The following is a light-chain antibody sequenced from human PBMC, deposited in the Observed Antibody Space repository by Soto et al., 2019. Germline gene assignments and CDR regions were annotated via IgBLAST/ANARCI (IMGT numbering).Light chain of an antibody. Sequence: QSALTQPRSVSGSPGQSVTISCSGTSSDLGGYNYVSWYQHHPGKATKLMIYDVTLRPSGVPDRFSGSKSGNTASLTISGLQAEDEADYYCCSYAGSFTWVFGGGTKLTVL. CDR3: CSYAGSFTWV. CDR1: SSDLGGYNY. J-gene: IGLJ3*02. CDR2: DVT. V-gene: IGLV2-11*01.